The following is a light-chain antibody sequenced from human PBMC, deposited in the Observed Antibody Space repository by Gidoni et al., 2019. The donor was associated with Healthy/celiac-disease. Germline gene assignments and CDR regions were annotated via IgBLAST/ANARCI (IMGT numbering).Light chain of an antibody. Sequence: DIQMTKSPSTLSASVGDRVTITCRASQGIRNDLGWYQQQPGKAPKRLIYAASSLQSGVPSSFSCSVSGTEFTLTISSLQPEDFATYSCLQHNSYRTWTFGQGTKVEIK. CDR3: LQHNSYRTWT. J-gene: IGKJ1*01. CDR2: AAS. V-gene: IGKV1-17*01. CDR1: QGIRND.